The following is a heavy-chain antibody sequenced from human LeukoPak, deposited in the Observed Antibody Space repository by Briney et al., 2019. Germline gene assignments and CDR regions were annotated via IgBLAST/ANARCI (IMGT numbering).Heavy chain of an antibody. CDR3: ARHQHYYGSGSLDYYYGMDV. CDR1: GYSFTSYW. CDR2: IYPGVSDT. V-gene: IGHV5-51*01. Sequence: GESLQISCKGSGYSFTSYWIGWVRQMPGKGLEWMGIIYPGVSDTRYSPSFQGQVTISADKSISTAYLQWSSLKASDTAMYYCARHQHYYGSGSLDYYYGMDVWGKGTTVTVSS. J-gene: IGHJ6*04. D-gene: IGHD3-10*01.